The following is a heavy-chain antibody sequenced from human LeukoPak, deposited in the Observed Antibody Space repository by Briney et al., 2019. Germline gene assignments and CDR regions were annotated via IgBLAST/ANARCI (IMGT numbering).Heavy chain of an antibody. CDR2: IYLNDDK. Sequence: SGPTLVNPTQTLTLTCTFSGFSLSTSGVGVGWIRQPPGKALEWLALIYLNDDKRYSPSLKSRLTITKDTSKNRVVLTMTNMDPVDTATYYCAHSYYYDSSGYYIPYYFDYWGQGTLVTVSS. D-gene: IGHD3-22*01. CDR1: GFSLSTSGVG. J-gene: IGHJ4*02. V-gene: IGHV2-5*01. CDR3: AHSYYYDSSGYYIPYYFDY.